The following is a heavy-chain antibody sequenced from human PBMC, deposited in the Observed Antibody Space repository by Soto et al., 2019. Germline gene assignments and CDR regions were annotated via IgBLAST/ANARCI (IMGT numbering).Heavy chain of an antibody. CDR3: ARGDSSSPTAIDY. CDR1: GGSISSGDYY. V-gene: IGHV4-30-4*01. CDR2: IYYSGST. D-gene: IGHD6-6*01. J-gene: IGHJ4*02. Sequence: QVQLQESGPGLVKPSQTLSLTCTVSGGSISSGDYYWSWIRQPPGKGLEWIGYIYYSGSTYYNPSLKSRVTIAVDTSKNQFSLKLSSVTAADTAVYYCARGDSSSPTAIDYWGQGTLVTVSS.